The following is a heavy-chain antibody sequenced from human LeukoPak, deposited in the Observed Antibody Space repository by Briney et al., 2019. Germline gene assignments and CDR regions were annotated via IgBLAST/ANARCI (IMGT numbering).Heavy chain of an antibody. CDR1: GFTFSSYA. CDR3: ARDRYYGSGSYYNAPGADY. Sequence: GGSLRLSCAASGFTFSSYAMHWVRQAPGKGLEWVAVISYDGSNKYYADSVKGRFTISRDNSKNTLYLRMNSLRAEDTAVYYCARDRYYGSGSYYNAPGADYWGQGTLVTVSS. V-gene: IGHV3-30*04. D-gene: IGHD3-10*01. CDR2: ISYDGSNK. J-gene: IGHJ4*02.